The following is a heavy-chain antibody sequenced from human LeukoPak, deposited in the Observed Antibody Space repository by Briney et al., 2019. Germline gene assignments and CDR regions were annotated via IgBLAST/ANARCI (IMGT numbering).Heavy chain of an antibody. D-gene: IGHD6-13*01. Sequence: ASVKVSCKASGYTFTSYDINWVRQATGQGLEWMGWMNPNSGNTGYAQKFQGRVTITRNTSISTAYMELSSLRSEDTAVYYCARKGSSWYGEWFDPWGQGTLVTVSS. J-gene: IGHJ5*02. CDR3: ARKGSSWYGEWFDP. CDR2: MNPNSGNT. CDR1: GYTFTSYD. V-gene: IGHV1-8*03.